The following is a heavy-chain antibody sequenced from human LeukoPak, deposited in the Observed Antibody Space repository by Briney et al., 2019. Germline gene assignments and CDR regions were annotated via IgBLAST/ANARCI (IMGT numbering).Heavy chain of an antibody. V-gene: IGHV4-34*01. CDR3: ARGYVSGSGYYLRWFDP. D-gene: IGHD3-22*01. CDR1: GGSLSGYY. CDR2: INHSGST. Sequence: SETLSLTCAVSGGSLSGYYWTWIRQPPGKGLEWIGEINHSGSTNYNPSLKSRVTISVDTSKNQFSLKLSSVTAADTAVYYCARGYVSGSGYYLRWFDPWGQGTLVTVSS. J-gene: IGHJ5*02.